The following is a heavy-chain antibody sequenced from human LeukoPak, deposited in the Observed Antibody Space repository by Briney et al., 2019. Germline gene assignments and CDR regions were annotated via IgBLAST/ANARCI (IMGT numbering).Heavy chain of an antibody. CDR3: ARSRATYYYDSTLAYDY. J-gene: IGHJ4*02. Sequence: ASVKVSCKASGYTFTGYYMHWVRQPPGQGLEWMGLINPNSGGTNYAQKFQGRVTMTRDTSISTAYMELSRLRSDDTAVYYCARSRATYYYDSTLAYDYWGQGTLVTVSS. CDR2: INPNSGGT. CDR1: GYTFTGYY. D-gene: IGHD3-22*01. V-gene: IGHV1-2*02.